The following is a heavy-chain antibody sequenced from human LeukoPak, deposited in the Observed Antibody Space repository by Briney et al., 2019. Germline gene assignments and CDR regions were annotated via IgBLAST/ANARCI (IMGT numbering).Heavy chain of an antibody. CDR1: DYSFSSDDY. Sequence: PSETLSLTCVVSDYSFSSDDYCSCRRPPPEGREGLAGILYNGVSNSYNLSFKGRFTMSVDPSKNQFSLHLSSVTAADTAGYFFAKNMSTEGWFDSWGRGTLVTVSS. CDR2: LYNGVSN. V-gene: IGHV4-38-2*01. D-gene: IGHD5/OR15-5a*01. CDR3: AKNMSTEGWFDS. J-gene: IGHJ5*01.